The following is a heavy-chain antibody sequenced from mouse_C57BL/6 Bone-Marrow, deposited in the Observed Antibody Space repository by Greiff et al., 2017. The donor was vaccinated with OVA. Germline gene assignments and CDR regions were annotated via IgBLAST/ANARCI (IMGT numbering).Heavy chain of an antibody. V-gene: IGHV5-15*01. Sequence: EVKLMESGGGLVQPGGSLKLSCAASGFTFSDYGMAWVRQAPRKGPEWVAFISNLAYSIYYADTVTGRFTISRENAKNTLYLEMSSLRSEDTAMYYCARQRYYGSSFWYFDVWGTGTTVTVSS. CDR1: GFTFSDYG. CDR3: ARQRYYGSSFWYFDV. J-gene: IGHJ1*03. CDR2: ISNLAYSI. D-gene: IGHD1-1*01.